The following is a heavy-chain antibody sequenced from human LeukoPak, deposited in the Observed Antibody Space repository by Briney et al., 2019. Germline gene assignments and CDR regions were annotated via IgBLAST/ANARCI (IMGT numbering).Heavy chain of an antibody. CDR3: AKDLQHGILTGL. J-gene: IGHJ4*02. D-gene: IGHD3-9*01. CDR2: ISGSGGST. V-gene: IGHV3-23*01. Sequence: GGSLRLSCAASGYTSSSYAMSWVRQAPGKGLEWVSAISGSGGSTYYADSVKGRFTISRDNSKNTLYLQMNSLRAEDTAVYYCAKDLQHGILTGLWGQGTLVTVSS. CDR1: GYTSSSYA.